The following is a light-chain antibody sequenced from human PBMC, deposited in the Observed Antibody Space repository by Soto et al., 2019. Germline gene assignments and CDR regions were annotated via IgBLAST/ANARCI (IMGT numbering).Light chain of an antibody. Sequence: DIQMTQSPSTLSGSVGDRVTITCRASQTISSWLAWYQQKPGKAPKLLIYKASTLKSGVPSRFSGRGSGAEYTLTISSLQPEDFATYFCQHSYSNFPITFGQGTRLENK. V-gene: IGKV1-5*03. J-gene: IGKJ5*01. CDR2: KAS. CDR3: QHSYSNFPIT. CDR1: QTISSW.